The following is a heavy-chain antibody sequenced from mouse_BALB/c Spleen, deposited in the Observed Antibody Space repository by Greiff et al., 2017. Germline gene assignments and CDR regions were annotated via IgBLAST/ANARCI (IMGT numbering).Heavy chain of an antibody. CDR3: ARGDYDYVPFAY. J-gene: IGHJ3*01. Sequence: EVQGVESGGGLVQPGGSLRLSCATSGFTFTDYYMSWVRQPPGKALEWLGFIRNKANGYTTEYSASVKGRFTISRDNSQSILYLQMNTLRAEDSATYYCARGDYDYVPFAYWGQGTLVTVSA. V-gene: IGHV7-3*02. D-gene: IGHD2-4*01. CDR2: IRNKANGYTT. CDR1: GFTFTDYY.